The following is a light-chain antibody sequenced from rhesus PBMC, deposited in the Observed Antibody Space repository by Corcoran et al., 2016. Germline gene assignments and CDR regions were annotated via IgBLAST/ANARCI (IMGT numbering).Light chain of an antibody. CDR3: QHGFGTPYS. CDR1: DNVNNY. J-gene: IGKJ2*01. CDR2: KAA. V-gene: IGKV1-74*01. Sequence: DIQMTQSPSSLSASVGDRVTITCRASDNVNNYLNWYQQQPGKAPKFLIYKAAILQSGVPSRLSGSGSRTAYTFTLSSLQPEDVAPYSCQHGFGTPYSFGQGTKVDIK.